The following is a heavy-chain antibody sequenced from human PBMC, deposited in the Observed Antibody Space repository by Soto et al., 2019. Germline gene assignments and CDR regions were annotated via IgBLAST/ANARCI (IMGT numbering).Heavy chain of an antibody. J-gene: IGHJ4*02. CDR2: IKSKTDGGTT. CDR1: GFSVSSNY. V-gene: IGHV3-15*01. Sequence: GGSLRLSCVASGFSVSSNYMSWVRQAPGKGLEWVGRIKSKTDGGTTDYAAPVKGRFTISRDDSKNTLYLQMNSLKTEDTAVYYCTPDYPGIAVAANAYYFDYWGQGTLVTVSS. D-gene: IGHD6-19*01. CDR3: TPDYPGIAVAANAYYFDY.